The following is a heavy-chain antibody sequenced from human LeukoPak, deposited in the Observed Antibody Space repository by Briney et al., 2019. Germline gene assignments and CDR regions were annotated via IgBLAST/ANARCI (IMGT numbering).Heavy chain of an antibody. CDR2: IKQDGSEK. Sequence: GGSLRLSCVASGFSISDYILNWVRQAPGKGLEWVANIKQDGSEKYYVDSVKGRFTISRDNAKNSLYLQMDSLRADDTAIYYCARDFLGGIGFDLWGQGTMFTVSS. D-gene: IGHD6-13*01. V-gene: IGHV3-7*01. J-gene: IGHJ3*01. CDR1: GFSISDYI. CDR3: ARDFLGGIGFDL.